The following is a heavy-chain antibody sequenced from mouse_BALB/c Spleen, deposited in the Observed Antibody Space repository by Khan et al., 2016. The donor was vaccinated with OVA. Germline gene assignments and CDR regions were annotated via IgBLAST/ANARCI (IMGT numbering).Heavy chain of an antibody. CDR3: SRSGYGFGAY. J-gene: IGHJ3*01. V-gene: IGHV1-54*01. CDR1: GYAFTDYL. Sequence: QVQLQQSGAELVRPGTSVKVSCKASGYAFTDYLIEWLKQRPGQGLEWIGVINPGSGGANYNETFKDKATLTADKSSNTAYMQLTSLTSDDSAVYFCSRSGYGFGAYLGPGTLVTVSA. CDR2: INPGSGGA. D-gene: IGHD3-2*02.